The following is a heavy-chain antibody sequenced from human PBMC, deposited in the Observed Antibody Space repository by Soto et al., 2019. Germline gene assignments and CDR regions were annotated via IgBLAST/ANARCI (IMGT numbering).Heavy chain of an antibody. J-gene: IGHJ2*01. D-gene: IGHD3-22*01. CDR1: GLTFSSYA. Sequence: EVQLLESGGGLVQPGGSLRLSCAASGLTFSSYAMNWVRQAPGKGLEWVSGISSGGGSTYYADSVKGRFTVSRDKSKNTLFLQKNTLRAEDTALYYCAKNPPAPYHYDSTGYQSYFDLWGRCTLVTVAS. CDR3: AKNPPAPYHYDSTGYQSYFDL. CDR2: ISSGGGST. V-gene: IGHV3-23*01.